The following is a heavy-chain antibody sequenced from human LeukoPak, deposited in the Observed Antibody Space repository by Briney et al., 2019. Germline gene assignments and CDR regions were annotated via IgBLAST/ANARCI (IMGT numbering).Heavy chain of an antibody. V-gene: IGHV3-11*01. J-gene: IGHJ4*02. D-gene: IGHD6-13*01. CDR2: ISSSGSSL. CDR1: GFTFSDYY. CDR3: ARAIRIAAAEYFFDY. Sequence: GGSLRLSCAASGFTFSDYYMSWIRQAPGKGLEWVSYISSSGSSLYYADSVKGRFTISRDNAKNSLYLQMNSLRAEDTAVYYCARAIRIAAAEYFFDYWGQGTLVTVSS.